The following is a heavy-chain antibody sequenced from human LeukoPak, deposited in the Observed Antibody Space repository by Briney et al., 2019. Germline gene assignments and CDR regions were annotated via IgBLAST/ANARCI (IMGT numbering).Heavy chain of an antibody. J-gene: IGHJ4*02. D-gene: IGHD6-13*01. Sequence: GGSLRLSCAASGFTFRNYALTWVRQAPGKGLEWVSYISSSGSTIYYADSVKGRFTISRDNAKNSLYLQMNSLRAEDTAVYYCARDGSSWPQGYWGQGTLVTVSS. CDR2: ISSSGSTI. V-gene: IGHV3-48*04. CDR3: ARDGSSWPQGY. CDR1: GFTFRNYA.